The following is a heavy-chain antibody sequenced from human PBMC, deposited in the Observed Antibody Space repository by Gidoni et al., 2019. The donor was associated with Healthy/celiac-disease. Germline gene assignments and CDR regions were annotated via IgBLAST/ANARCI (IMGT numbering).Heavy chain of an antibody. CDR2: INPSGGST. J-gene: IGHJ6*02. CDR1: GYTFTSDY. Sequence: QVQLVQSGAEVKKPGASVKVSCKESGYTFTSDYMHWVRQAPGQGLEWMGIINPSGGSTSYAQKFQGRVTMTRDTSTSTVYMELSSLRSEDTAVYYCARDRNWNDPSYYGMDVWGQGTTVTVSS. CDR3: ARDRNWNDPSYYGMDV. D-gene: IGHD1-1*01. V-gene: IGHV1-46*01.